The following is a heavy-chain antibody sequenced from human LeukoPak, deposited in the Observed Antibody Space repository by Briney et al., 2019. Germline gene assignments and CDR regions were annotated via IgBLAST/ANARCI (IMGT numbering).Heavy chain of an antibody. Sequence: SGGSLRPSCAASGFTFSSYGMHWVRQAPGKGLEWVAVISYDGSNKYYADSVKGRFTVSRDNSKNTLYLQMNSLRAEDTAVYYCAKGLLGYCSGGCDYWGQGTLVTVSS. D-gene: IGHD2-15*01. CDR3: AKGLLGYCSGGCDY. V-gene: IGHV3-30*18. J-gene: IGHJ4*02. CDR1: GFTFSSYG. CDR2: ISYDGSNK.